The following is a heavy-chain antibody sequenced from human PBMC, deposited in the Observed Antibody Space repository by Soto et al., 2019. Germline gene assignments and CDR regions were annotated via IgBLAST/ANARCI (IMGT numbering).Heavy chain of an antibody. CDR3: ARVGGDDFGDSGGFDY. Sequence: XTLCLPCTVSGGSLRDYFWTWIRQPPGKGLEWIGYIYYSGRTNYSPSLKSRVSISVYTSKNHFSRQLRSVNSAETAVYYCARVGGDDFGDSGGFDYWGQGTLVTVSS. V-gene: IGHV4-59*01. D-gene: IGHD4-17*01. J-gene: IGHJ4*02. CDR2: IYYSGRT. CDR1: GGSLRDYF.